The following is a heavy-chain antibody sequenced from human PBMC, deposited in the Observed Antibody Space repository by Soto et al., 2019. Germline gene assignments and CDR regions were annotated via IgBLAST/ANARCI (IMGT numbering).Heavy chain of an antibody. V-gene: IGHV4-61*01. J-gene: IGHJ6*02. Sequence: PAETLSLTCTVSGGSVSGGSYYWSWIRRPPGKGLEWIGYIYYSGSTYYNPSLKSRVTISVDTSKNQFSLKLSSVTAADTAVYYCARDRGLGNYYYGMDVWGQGTTVAVSS. D-gene: IGHD1-26*01. CDR1: GGSVSGGSYY. CDR3: ARDRGLGNYYYGMDV. CDR2: IYYSGST.